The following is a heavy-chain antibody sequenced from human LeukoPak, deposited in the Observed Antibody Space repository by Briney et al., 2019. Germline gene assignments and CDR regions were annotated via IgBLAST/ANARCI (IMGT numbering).Heavy chain of an antibody. D-gene: IGHD3-10*01. J-gene: IGHJ4*02. CDR1: GDFISGGGSS. V-gene: IGHV4-31*03. CDR3: ARDRSDSTTRFFDY. CDR2: IYDSGNT. Sequence: KSSETLSLTCTVSGDFISGGGSSWTWIRQHPGKGLEWIGYIYDSGNTYYNPSLKSRVNISVDTSKNQFSLKLNSVTAADTAVYYRARDRSDSTTRFFDYWGQGTQVTVSS.